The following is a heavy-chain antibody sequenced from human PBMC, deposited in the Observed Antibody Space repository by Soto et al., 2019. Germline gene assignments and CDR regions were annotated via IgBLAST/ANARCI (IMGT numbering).Heavy chain of an antibody. D-gene: IGHD3-3*01. CDR2: ISAYNGNT. CDR3: ARDLSEWLLPQDLSTSTPISWFDP. V-gene: IGHV1-18*01. J-gene: IGHJ5*02. Sequence: GASVKVSCKASGYTFTSYGISRVRQAPGQGLEWMGWISAYNGNTNYAQKLQGRVTMTTDTSTSTAYMELRSLRSDDTAVYYCARDLSEWLLPQDLSTSTPISWFDPWGQGTLVTVSS. CDR1: GYTFTSYG.